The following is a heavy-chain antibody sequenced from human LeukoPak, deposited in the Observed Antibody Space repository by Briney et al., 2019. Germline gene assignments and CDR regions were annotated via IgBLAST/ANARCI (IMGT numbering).Heavy chain of an antibody. CDR2: ISYDGSNK. V-gene: IGHV3-30*18. D-gene: IGHD3-22*01. Sequence: ARSLRLSCAASGFTFSSYGMHWVRQAPGKGLEWVAVISYDGSNKYYADSVKGRFTISRDNSKNTLYLQMNSLRAEDTAVYYCAKLVDSSGYYSYDAFDIWGQGTMVTVSS. J-gene: IGHJ3*02. CDR3: AKLVDSSGYYSYDAFDI. CDR1: GFTFSSYG.